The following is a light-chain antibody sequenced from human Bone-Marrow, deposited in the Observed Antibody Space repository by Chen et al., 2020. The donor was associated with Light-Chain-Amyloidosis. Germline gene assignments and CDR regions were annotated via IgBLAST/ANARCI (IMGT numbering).Light chain of an antibody. CDR2: DVS. CDR1: SGDVGGYDV. V-gene: IGLV2-11*02. Sequence: QSALTQPRSVSWSPGQSVTISCTRTSGDVGGYDVVSWYQQYPVKAPKLIIYDVSKRPSGVPDRFSGSKSGNTASLTISGLQAADEADYYCCSTAGRSTLVFGGGTTLTVL. CDR3: CSTAGRSTLV. J-gene: IGLJ2*01.